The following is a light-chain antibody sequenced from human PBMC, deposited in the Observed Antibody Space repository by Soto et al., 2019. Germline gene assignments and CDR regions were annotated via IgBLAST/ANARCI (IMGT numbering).Light chain of an antibody. CDR1: QSVLYSSNNKNY. Sequence: DIVMTQSPDSLAVSLGERATINYKSSQSVLYSSNNKNYLAWYQQKPGQPPKLLIYWASTRQSGVPDRFSGSGSGTDFTLTISSLQAEDVAVYYCQQCYSIPTTFGGGTKVEIK. CDR2: WAS. J-gene: IGKJ4*01. CDR3: QQCYSIPTT. V-gene: IGKV4-1*01.